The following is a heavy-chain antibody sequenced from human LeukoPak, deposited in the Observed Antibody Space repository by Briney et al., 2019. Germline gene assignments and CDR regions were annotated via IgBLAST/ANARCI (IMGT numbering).Heavy chain of an antibody. D-gene: IGHD6-19*01. CDR1: GGSFSGYY. CDR2: INHSGST. Sequence: SETLSLTCAVYGGSFSGYYWSWIRQPPGKGLEWIGEINHSGSTNYNPSLKSRVTISVDTSKNQFSLRLSSVTAADTAVYYCARLRGATVAHNWFDPWGQGTLVTVSS. V-gene: IGHV4-34*01. CDR3: ARLRGATVAHNWFDP. J-gene: IGHJ5*02.